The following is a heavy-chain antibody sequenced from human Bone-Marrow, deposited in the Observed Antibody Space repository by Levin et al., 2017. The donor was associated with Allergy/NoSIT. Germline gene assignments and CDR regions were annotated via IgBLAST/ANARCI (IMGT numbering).Heavy chain of an antibody. D-gene: IGHD3-3*02. Sequence: GGSLRLSCAASGFSFSVSWMSWVRQAPGKGLEWIGRIKRKADGETTEYVAPVKDRFIISRDDSKNTLYLQMNSLQIEDTAVYYCTTYSQPFLAGGGGWGQGSLVIVSS. V-gene: IGHV3-15*01. J-gene: IGHJ4*02. CDR3: TTYSQPFLAGGGG. CDR2: IKRKADGETT. CDR1: GFSFSVSW.